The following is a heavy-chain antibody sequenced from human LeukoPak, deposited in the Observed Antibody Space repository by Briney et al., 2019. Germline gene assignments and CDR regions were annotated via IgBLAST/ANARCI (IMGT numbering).Heavy chain of an antibody. V-gene: IGHV3-11*01. CDR2: ISSSGSTI. J-gene: IGHJ4*02. CDR1: GFTFSDYY. Sequence: GGSLRLSCAASGFTFSDYYMSWIRQAPGKGLEWVSYISSSGSTIYYADSVKGRFTISRDNAKNSLYLQMNSLRAEDTAVYYCARDWYDSSGYCHTLDYWGQGTLVTVSS. D-gene: IGHD3-22*01. CDR3: ARDWYDSSGYCHTLDY.